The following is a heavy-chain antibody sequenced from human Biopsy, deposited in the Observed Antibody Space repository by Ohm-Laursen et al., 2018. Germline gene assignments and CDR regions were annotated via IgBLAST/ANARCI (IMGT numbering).Heavy chain of an antibody. CDR1: GGSIGSGGYY. V-gene: IGHV4-31*03. CDR2: IHSSGRT. J-gene: IGHJ5*02. D-gene: IGHD3-10*01. CDR3: ASGGQGARSHLNWFDP. Sequence: TLSLTCSVSGGSIGSGGYYWSWVRQYPGKGLEWIGYIHSSGRTFYKASLESRLTISVDPSKNQFSLKMTSVTAGDPAVDYLASGGQGARSHLNWFDPWGQGTLVTVSS.